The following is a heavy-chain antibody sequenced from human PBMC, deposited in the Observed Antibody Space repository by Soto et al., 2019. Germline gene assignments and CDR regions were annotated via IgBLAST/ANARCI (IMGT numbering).Heavy chain of an antibody. CDR2: INSDGSST. J-gene: IGHJ4*02. D-gene: IGHD2-2*01. CDR3: ARDRTAASADY. V-gene: IGHV3-74*01. Sequence: GGSLRLSCAASGFTFSSYWMHWVRQAPGQGLVWVSRINSDGSSTTYADSVKGRFTISRDNAKNTLYLQMNSLRVEDTAVYYCARDRTAASADYWGQGAQVTVSS. CDR1: GFTFSSYW.